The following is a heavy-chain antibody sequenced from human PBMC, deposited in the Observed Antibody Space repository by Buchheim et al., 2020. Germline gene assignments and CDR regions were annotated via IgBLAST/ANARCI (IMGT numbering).Heavy chain of an antibody. D-gene: IGHD6-19*01. CDR2: ISWDGGST. CDR3: VKGSGGGSGWYNWFDP. Sequence: EVQLVESGGVVVQPGGSLRLSCAASGFTFDDYAMHWVRQAPGKGLEWVSLISWDGGSTYYADSVKGRFTISRDNSKNSLYLLMNSLRAEGTALYYCVKGSGGGSGWYNWFDPWGQGTL. V-gene: IGHV3-43D*03. J-gene: IGHJ5*02. CDR1: GFTFDDYA.